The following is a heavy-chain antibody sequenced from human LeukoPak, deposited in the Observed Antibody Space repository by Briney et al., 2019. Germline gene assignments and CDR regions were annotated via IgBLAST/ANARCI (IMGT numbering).Heavy chain of an antibody. CDR2: IYSGGTT. CDR1: GFTVNSNY. V-gene: IGHV3-53*01. J-gene: IGHJ5*02. D-gene: IGHD3-10*01. CDR3: ARGFNRGFDP. Sequence: GGSLRLSRAASGFTVNSNYWSWVRQAPGKGLEWVSVIYSGGTTYYADSVKGRFTFSRDNSKNMLHLQMNSLRAEDTAVYYCARGFNRGFDPWGQGTLVIVSS.